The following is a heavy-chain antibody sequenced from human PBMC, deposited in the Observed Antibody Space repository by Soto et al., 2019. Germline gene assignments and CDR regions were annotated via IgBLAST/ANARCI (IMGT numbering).Heavy chain of an antibody. CDR3: ARDRVVTTSDDYYYYMDV. D-gene: IGHD4-17*01. J-gene: IGHJ6*03. CDR1: GFTFSTYS. V-gene: IGHV3-21*01. Sequence: EVQLVESGGGLVKPGGSLRLSCAASGFTFSTYSMNWVRQAPGKGLEWVSSISSTGDYIFYADSSKGRFTISRDNAKSSLFLQMNSLGAEDTAVYYCARDRVVTTSDDYYYYMDVWGKGTTVTVSS. CDR2: ISSTGDYI.